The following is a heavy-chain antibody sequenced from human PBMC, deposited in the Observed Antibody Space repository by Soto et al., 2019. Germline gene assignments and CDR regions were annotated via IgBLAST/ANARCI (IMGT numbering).Heavy chain of an antibody. V-gene: IGHV1-69*02. D-gene: IGHD3-16*01. J-gene: IGHJ6*02. CDR1: GGTFSSYT. Sequence: SVKVSCKASGGTFSSYTISWVRQAPGQGLEWMGRIIPILGIANYAQKFQGRVTITADKSTSTAYMELSSLRSEDTAVYYCARGREGADYYYYYGMDVWGQGTTVTVSS. CDR2: IIPILGIA. CDR3: ARGREGADYYYYYGMDV.